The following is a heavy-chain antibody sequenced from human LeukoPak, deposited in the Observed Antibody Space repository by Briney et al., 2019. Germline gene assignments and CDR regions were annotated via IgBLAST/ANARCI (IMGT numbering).Heavy chain of an antibody. V-gene: IGHV4-34*01. CDR2: INHSGST. D-gene: IGHD6-19*01. CDR1: GGSFSGYY. CDR3: ARQYSSGWYFSFDY. J-gene: IGHJ4*02. Sequence: SETLSLTCAVYGGSFSGYYWSWIRQPPGKGLEWIGEINHSGSTNYNPSLKSRVTISVDTSKYQFSLKLSSVTAADTAVYYCARQYSSGWYFSFDYWGQGTLVTVSS.